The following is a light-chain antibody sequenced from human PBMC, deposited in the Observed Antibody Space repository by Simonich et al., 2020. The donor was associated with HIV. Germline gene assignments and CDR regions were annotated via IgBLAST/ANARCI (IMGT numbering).Light chain of an antibody. J-gene: IGLJ3*02. CDR3: GTWDSSLSAEV. CDR2: DNN. Sequence: QSVLTQPPSVSAAPGQTGTISCSGSSSNIGRNYVSWYQQLPGTAPKLLIYDNNKRPSGIPDRFSGSKSGTSATLGITGRQTGDEADYYCGTWDSSLSAEVFGGGTKLTVL. V-gene: IGLV1-51*01. CDR1: SSNIGRNY.